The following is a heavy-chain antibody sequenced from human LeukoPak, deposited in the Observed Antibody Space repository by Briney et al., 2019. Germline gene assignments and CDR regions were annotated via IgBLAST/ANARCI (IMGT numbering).Heavy chain of an antibody. V-gene: IGHV3-23*01. J-gene: IGHJ4*02. D-gene: IGHD3-9*01. CDR1: GFTFSSYA. CDR2: ISGSGGST. CDR3: AKDEAILTGYYDY. Sequence: GGSLRLSCAASGFTFSSYAMSWVRQAPGKGLEWVSAISGSGGSTYYADSVRGRFTISRDNSKNTLYLQMNSLRAEDTAVYYCAKDEAILTGYYDYWGQGTLVTVSS.